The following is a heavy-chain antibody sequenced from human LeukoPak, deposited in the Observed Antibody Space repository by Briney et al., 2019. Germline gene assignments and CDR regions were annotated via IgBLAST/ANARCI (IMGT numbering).Heavy chain of an antibody. J-gene: IGHJ4*02. Sequence: SETLSLTCAVYGGSFSDYYWSWIRQRPGKGLEWVGEINHSGSTNYNPSLKRRVTISVDTSKNQFSLKLSSVTAADTAVYYCARGEPDTAMVDGRSRYYFDYWGQGTLITVSS. CDR1: GGSFSDYY. CDR3: ARGEPDTAMVDGRSRYYFDY. CDR2: INHSGST. D-gene: IGHD5-18*01. V-gene: IGHV4-34*01.